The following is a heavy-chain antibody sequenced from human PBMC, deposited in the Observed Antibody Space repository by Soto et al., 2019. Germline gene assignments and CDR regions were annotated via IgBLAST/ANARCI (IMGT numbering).Heavy chain of an antibody. V-gene: IGHV4-61*01. CDR2: IFYNGST. J-gene: IGHJ4*01. D-gene: IGHD2-8*01. CDR1: GDSVSSSIYY. CDR3: ARDSPPNERSFDY. Sequence: PSETLSLTCTVSGDSVSSSIYYWSWIRQPPGKNPEWIGYIFYNGSTNYNPSLKSRVTISLDKYKNQFSLKLSSVNAADTAVYYCARDSPPNERSFDYWGHGPLLTVSA.